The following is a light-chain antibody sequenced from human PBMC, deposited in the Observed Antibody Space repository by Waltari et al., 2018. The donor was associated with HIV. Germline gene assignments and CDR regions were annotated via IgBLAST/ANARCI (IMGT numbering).Light chain of an antibody. CDR2: WAS. CDR3: QQYYSTPPT. J-gene: IGKJ4*01. CDR1: QSVLYSSNNKNY. Sequence: DIVMTQSPDSLAVSLVERATINCQSSQSVLYSSNNKNYLAWYQQKPGQPPKLLIYWASTRESGVPDRFSGSGSGTDFTLTISSLQAEDVAVYYCQQYYSTPPTFGGGTKVEIK. V-gene: IGKV4-1*01.